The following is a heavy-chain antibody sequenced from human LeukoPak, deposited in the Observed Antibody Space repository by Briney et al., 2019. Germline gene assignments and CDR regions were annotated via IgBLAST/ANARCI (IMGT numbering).Heavy chain of an antibody. V-gene: IGHV4-34*01. Sequence: SETLSLTCAVYGGSFSGYYWSWIRQPPGKGLEWSEEINHSGSTNYNPSLKSRVTISVDTSKNEFSLKLSSVTAADTAVYYCARVSAARYYYYMDVWGKGTTVTISS. CDR2: INHSGST. CDR3: ARVSAARYYYYMDV. J-gene: IGHJ6*03. D-gene: IGHD2-15*01. CDR1: GGSFSGYY.